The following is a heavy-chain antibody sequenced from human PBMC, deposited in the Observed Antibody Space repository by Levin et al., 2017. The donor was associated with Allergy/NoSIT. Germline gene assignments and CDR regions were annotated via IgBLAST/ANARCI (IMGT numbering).Heavy chain of an antibody. CDR2: ISYDGSNK. V-gene: IGHV3-30-3*01. CDR1: GFTFSSYA. J-gene: IGHJ3*01. Sequence: SCAASGFTFSSYAMHWVRQAPGKGLEWVAVISYDGSNKYYADSVKGRFIISRDNSKNTLYLHMNRLRAEDTALYYCARAGASRGAVAGKGGFDCWGQGTMVTVSS. D-gene: IGHD6-19*01. CDR3: ARAGASRGAVAGKGGFDC.